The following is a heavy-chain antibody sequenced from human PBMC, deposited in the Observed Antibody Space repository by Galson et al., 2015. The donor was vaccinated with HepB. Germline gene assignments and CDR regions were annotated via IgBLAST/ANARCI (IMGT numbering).Heavy chain of an antibody. CDR1: GLTFSGSA. J-gene: IGHJ4*02. D-gene: IGHD4-17*01. CDR3: AGGVRDYAPQY. Sequence: SLRLSCAASGLTFSGSAMHWVRQASGKGLEWVGRIRPENYATAYAASVKGRFIVSRDDSKSTAYLHMDSLKTEDTAVYYCAGGVRDYAPQYWGQGTLVTVSS. V-gene: IGHV3-73*01. CDR2: IRPENYAT.